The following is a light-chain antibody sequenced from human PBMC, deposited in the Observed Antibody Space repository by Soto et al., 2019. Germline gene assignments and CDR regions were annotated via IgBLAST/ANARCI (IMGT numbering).Light chain of an antibody. V-gene: IGKV1-17*01. CDR3: LQHQTYPLS. CDR1: QSISNH. CDR2: AAS. Sequence: DIQMTQSPSSLSASVGDRVTITCRASQSISNHLNWYQQKPGKAPKLLIFAASSLQSGVPSRFSATGSGTEFTLTISSLQPEDFATYYCLQHQTYPLSFGGGTKVDIK. J-gene: IGKJ4*01.